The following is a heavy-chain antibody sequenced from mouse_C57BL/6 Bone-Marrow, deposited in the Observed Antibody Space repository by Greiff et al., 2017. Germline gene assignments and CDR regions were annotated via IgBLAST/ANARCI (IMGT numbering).Heavy chain of an antibody. CDR3: ARHVSFTTVVAPVAY. CDR2: ISSGGSYT. Sequence: EAHLVESGGDLVKPGGSLKLSCAASGFTFSSYGMSWVRQTPDKRLEWVATISSGGSYTYYPDSVKGRFTISRDNAKNTLYLQMSSLKSEDTAMYYCARHVSFTTVVAPVAYWGQGTLVTVSA. V-gene: IGHV5-6*01. CDR1: GFTFSSYG. J-gene: IGHJ3*01. D-gene: IGHD1-1*01.